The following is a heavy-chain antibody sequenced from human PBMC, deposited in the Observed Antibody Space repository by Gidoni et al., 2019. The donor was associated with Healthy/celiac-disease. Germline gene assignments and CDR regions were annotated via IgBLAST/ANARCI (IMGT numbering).Heavy chain of an antibody. Sequence: EVQLVESGGGLVKPGGSLRLSCAASGFTFINAWRTWVRTAPGKGLEWVGRIKSKTVGGTTDYAAPVKGRFTISRDDSKNTLYLQMNSLKTEDTAVYYCTTGGRYYDSSGYYLHYYYYGMDVWGQGTTVTVSS. CDR2: IKSKTVGGTT. V-gene: IGHV3-15*07. D-gene: IGHD3-22*01. J-gene: IGHJ6*02. CDR1: GFTFINAW. CDR3: TTGGRYYDSSGYYLHYYYYGMDV.